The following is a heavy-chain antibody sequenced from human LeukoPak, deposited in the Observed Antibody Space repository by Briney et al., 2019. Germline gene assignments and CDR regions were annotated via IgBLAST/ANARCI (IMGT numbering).Heavy chain of an antibody. J-gene: IGHJ4*02. CDR2: IYYSGST. CDR1: GGSIGSSSYY. Sequence: SETLSLTCTVSGGSIGSSSYYWGWIRQPPGKGLEWIGSIYYSGSTYYNPSLKSRVTISVDTSKNQFSLKLSSVTAADTAVYYCARRVVVVVAATGYFDYWGQGTLVTVSS. V-gene: IGHV4-39*01. D-gene: IGHD2-15*01. CDR3: ARRVVVVVAATGYFDY.